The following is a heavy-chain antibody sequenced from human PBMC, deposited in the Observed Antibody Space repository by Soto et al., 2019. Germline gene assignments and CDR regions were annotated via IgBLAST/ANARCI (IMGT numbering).Heavy chain of an antibody. Sequence: QVQLQESGPGLVKPSQTLSLTCTVSGGSISSGDYYWSWIRQPPGKGLEWIGYIYYSGSAYYNPALKSRVTISVDTSKNQFSLKLSSVTAADTAVYYCPRVGHINWFDPWGQGTLVTVSS. D-gene: IGHD2-21*01. CDR1: GGSISSGDYY. CDR3: PRVGHINWFDP. CDR2: IYYSGSA. J-gene: IGHJ5*02. V-gene: IGHV4-30-4*01.